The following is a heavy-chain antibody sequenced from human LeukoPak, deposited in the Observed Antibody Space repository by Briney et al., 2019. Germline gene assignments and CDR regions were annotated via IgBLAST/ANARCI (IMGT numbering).Heavy chain of an antibody. CDR1: GFTFSSYS. D-gene: IGHD3-16*02. V-gene: IGHV3-21*01. CDR3: ARDQDRLYYFDY. Sequence: GGSLRLSCAASGFTFSSYSMNWVRQAPGKGLEWVSSISSSSYIYYADSVKGRFTISRDNAKNSLYLQMNSLRAEDTAVYYCARDQDRLYYFDYWGQGTLVTVSS. CDR2: ISSSSYI. J-gene: IGHJ4*02.